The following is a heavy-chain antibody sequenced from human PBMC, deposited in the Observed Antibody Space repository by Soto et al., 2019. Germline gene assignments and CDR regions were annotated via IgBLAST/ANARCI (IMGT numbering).Heavy chain of an antibody. CDR3: AKVTGYCSSSSCRRDYYYYYGMDV. D-gene: IGHD2-2*01. CDR1: GFTFINYG. V-gene: IGHV3-30*18. CDR2: ISYDGSDK. Sequence: GGSLRLSCAASGFTFINYGMHWVRQAPGKGLDCVAVISYDGSDKYYADSVKVRFSISRDNSKNTLYLQMNSLRAEDTAVYYCAKVTGYCSSSSCRRDYYYYYGMDVWGQGTTVTVSS. J-gene: IGHJ6*02.